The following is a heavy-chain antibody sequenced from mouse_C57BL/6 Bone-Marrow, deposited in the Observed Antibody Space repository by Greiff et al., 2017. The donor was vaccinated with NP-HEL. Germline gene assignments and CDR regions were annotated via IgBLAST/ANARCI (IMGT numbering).Heavy chain of an antibody. CDR1: GYAFTNYL. V-gene: IGHV1-54*01. CDR2: INPGSGGT. Sequence: QVQLQQSGAELVRPGTSVKVSCKASGYAFTNYLIEWVKQRPGQGLEWIGVINPGSGGTNYNEKFKGKATLTADKSSSTAYMQLSSLTSEDSAVYFCARERGLYDGYFYWYFDVWGTGTTVTGSS. D-gene: IGHD2-3*01. J-gene: IGHJ1*03. CDR3: ARERGLYDGYFYWYFDV.